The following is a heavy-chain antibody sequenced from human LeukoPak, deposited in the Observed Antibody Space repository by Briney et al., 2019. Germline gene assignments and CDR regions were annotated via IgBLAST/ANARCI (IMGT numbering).Heavy chain of an antibody. D-gene: IGHD1-26*01. Sequence: PSETLSLTCAVYGGSFSGYYWSWIRQPPGKGLEWIGEINHSGSTNYNPSLKSRVTISVDTSKNQFSLKLSSVTAADTAVYYCARSRYIGSGSGYWGQGTLVTVSS. V-gene: IGHV4-34*01. J-gene: IGHJ4*02. CDR3: ARSRYIGSGSGY. CDR1: GGSFSGYY. CDR2: INHSGST.